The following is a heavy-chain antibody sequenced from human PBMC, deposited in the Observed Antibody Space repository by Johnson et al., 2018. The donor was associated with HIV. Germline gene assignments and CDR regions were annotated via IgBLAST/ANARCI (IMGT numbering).Heavy chain of an antibody. D-gene: IGHD3-22*01. CDR2: TSYDGGNK. Sequence: QVQLVESGGGLVQPGGSLRLSCAASGFTFSTYGMHWVRQAPGKGLEWVAVTSYDGGNKYYADSVKGRLTISRDNSKNTVYLQMNSRRAEDTAVYYCAGERDYDDSFWLDQEALDSGGQGTRVTVAS. V-gene: IGHV3-30*19. CDR1: GFTFSTYG. J-gene: IGHJ3*02. CDR3: AGERDYDDSFWLDQEALDS.